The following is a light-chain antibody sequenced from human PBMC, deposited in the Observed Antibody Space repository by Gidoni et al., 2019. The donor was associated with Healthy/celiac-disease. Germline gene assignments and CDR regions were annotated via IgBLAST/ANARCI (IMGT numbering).Light chain of an antibody. V-gene: IGKV1-39*01. Sequence: IQMTQSPSSLSASVGDRVTITCRASQSISSYLNWYQQKPGKAPKLLIYAASSLQSGVPSRFSGSGSGKDFTLTIRSLQPEDFATYYCQQSYSTPLTFGGGTKVEIK. J-gene: IGKJ4*01. CDR1: QSISSY. CDR3: QQSYSTPLT. CDR2: AAS.